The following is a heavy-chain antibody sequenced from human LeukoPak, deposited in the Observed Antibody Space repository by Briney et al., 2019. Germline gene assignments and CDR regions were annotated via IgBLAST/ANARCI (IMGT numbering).Heavy chain of an antibody. Sequence: GGSLRLSCSASGFTFISYAIHWVRQAPGKGLEWVSSISSSSFYIYYADSVKGRFSISRDNAKSSLYLQMNSLRAEDTAVYYCAREIGGSSSPGDDAFDIWGQGTMVTVSS. J-gene: IGHJ3*02. CDR1: GFTFISYA. V-gene: IGHV3-21*01. CDR2: ISSSSFYI. D-gene: IGHD6-13*01. CDR3: AREIGGSSSPGDDAFDI.